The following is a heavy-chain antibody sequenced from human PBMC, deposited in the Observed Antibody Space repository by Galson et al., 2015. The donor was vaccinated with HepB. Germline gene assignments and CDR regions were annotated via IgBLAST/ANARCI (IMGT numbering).Heavy chain of an antibody. CDR1: GFSFSNSW. D-gene: IGHD2-21*01. V-gene: IGHV3-74*01. Sequence: SLRLSCAASGFSFSNSWMYWVRQAPGKGLVWVSRINSDGSTTSYADSVKGRFAVSRDNAKNTLFLQMNSLRAEDTAVYYCARDGGYYWFDSWGQGSLVTVST. CDR2: INSDGSTT. J-gene: IGHJ5*01. CDR3: ARDGGYYWFDS.